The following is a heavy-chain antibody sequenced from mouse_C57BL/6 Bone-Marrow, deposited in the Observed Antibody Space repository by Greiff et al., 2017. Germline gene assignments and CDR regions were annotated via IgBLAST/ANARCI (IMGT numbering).Heavy chain of an antibody. D-gene: IGHD1-1*01. CDR3: ARMNYYYGSSYAWFAY. CDR2: IDPSDSET. J-gene: IGHJ3*01. V-gene: IGHV1-52*01. Sequence: QVQLQQPGAELVRPGSSVKLSCKASGYTFTSYWMHWVKQRPIQGLEWIGNIDPSDSETHYNQKFKDKATLTVDKSSSTAYMQLSSLTSEDSAVYYCARMNYYYGSSYAWFAYWGQGTLVTVSA. CDR1: GYTFTSYW.